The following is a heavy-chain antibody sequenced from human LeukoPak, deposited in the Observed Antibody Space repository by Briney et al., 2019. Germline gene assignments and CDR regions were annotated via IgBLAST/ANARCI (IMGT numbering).Heavy chain of an antibody. V-gene: IGHV3-33*06. Sequence: GGSLRLSCAASGFTFSSYGMHWVRQAPGKGLERVAVIWYDGSNKYYADSVKGRFTISRDNSKNTLYLQMNSLRAEDTAVYYCAKDSGYYYYYYMDVWGKGTTVTVSS. D-gene: IGHD1-26*01. CDR2: IWYDGSNK. CDR1: GFTFSSYG. CDR3: AKDSGYYYYYYMDV. J-gene: IGHJ6*03.